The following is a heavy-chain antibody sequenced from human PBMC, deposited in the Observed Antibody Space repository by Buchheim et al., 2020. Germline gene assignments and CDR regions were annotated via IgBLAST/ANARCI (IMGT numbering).Heavy chain of an antibody. V-gene: IGHV4-30-4*01. Sequence: QVQLQESGPGLVKPSQTLSLTCTVSGGSISSGDYYRSWIRQPPGKGLEWIGYIYYSGSTYYKPSLKSRVTISVDTSKNQFSQKLSSVTAADTAVYYCARGVRGYCSGGSCSCFDYWGQGTL. J-gene: IGHJ4*02. CDR3: ARGVRGYCSGGSCSCFDY. CDR2: IYYSGST. D-gene: IGHD2-15*01. CDR1: GGSISSGDYY.